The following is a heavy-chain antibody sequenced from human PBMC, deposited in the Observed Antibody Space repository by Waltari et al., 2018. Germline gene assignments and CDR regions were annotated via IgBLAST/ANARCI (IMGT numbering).Heavy chain of an antibody. D-gene: IGHD6-6*01. CDR3: ARVVGGSSSPFDY. V-gene: IGHV4-39*07. J-gene: IGHJ4*02. CDR1: GDSISSSTYY. Sequence: QLQLQESGPGLVKPSETLSLTCTVSGDSISSSTYYWGWIRQPPGKGLEWIGSIYYSGSTYYNPSLKSRVTISVDTSKNQFSLKLSSVTAADTAVYYCARVVGGSSSPFDYWGQGTLVTVSS. CDR2: IYYSGST.